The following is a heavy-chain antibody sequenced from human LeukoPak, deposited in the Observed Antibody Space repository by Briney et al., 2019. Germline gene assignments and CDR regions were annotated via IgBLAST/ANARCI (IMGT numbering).Heavy chain of an antibody. CDR2: INPKNAGT. D-gene: IGHD3-22*01. J-gene: IGHJ4*02. CDR3: ARYSSGRPPFDY. CDR1: GYTFTGHY. Sequence: EASVKVSCKASGYTFTGHYIHWVRQAPGQGLEWMGWINPKNAGTNYAQKFQGRVTMNRDTSTGTAYMELSRLRSDDTAVYYCARYSSGRPPFDYWGQGTLVTVSS. V-gene: IGHV1-2*02.